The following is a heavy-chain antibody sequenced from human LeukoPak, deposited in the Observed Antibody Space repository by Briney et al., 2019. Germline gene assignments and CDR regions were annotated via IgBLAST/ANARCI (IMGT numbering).Heavy chain of an antibody. V-gene: IGHV3-23*01. CDR1: GFTFSSYA. J-gene: IGHJ3*02. Sequence: PGGSLRLSCAASGFTFSSYAMSWVRQAPGKGLEWVSAISGSGGSTYYADSVKGRFTISRDNSKNTLYLQMNSLRAEDTAAYYCAKDRGSYPDAFDIWGQGTMVTVSS. CDR3: AKDRGSYPDAFDI. D-gene: IGHD1-26*01. CDR2: ISGSGGST.